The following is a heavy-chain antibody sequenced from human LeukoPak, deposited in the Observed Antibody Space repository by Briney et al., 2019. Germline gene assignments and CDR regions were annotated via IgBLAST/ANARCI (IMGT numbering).Heavy chain of an antibody. CDR2: ISGSGGTT. V-gene: IGHV3-23*01. J-gene: IGHJ4*02. Sequence: QPGGSLRLSCAASGFTFSSYAMSLVRQAPGKGLEWVSAISGSGGTTYYADSVRGRFTISRDNSKNTLYLQMNSLRAEDTAVYYCAKRGGNMVRGVILSEFDYWGQGTLVIVSS. D-gene: IGHD3-10*01. CDR3: AKRGGNMVRGVILSEFDY. CDR1: GFTFSSYA.